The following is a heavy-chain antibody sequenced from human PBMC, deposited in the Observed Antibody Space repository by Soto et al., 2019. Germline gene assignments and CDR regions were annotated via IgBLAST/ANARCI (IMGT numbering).Heavy chain of an antibody. D-gene: IGHD2-2*01. CDR1: GFTFSSYG. V-gene: IGHV3-33*01. CDR3: ARELIVVVPAAPSPLDY. J-gene: IGHJ4*02. Sequence: GGSLRLSCAASGFTFSSYGMHWVRQAPGKGLEWVAVIWYDGSNKYYADSVKGRFTISRDNSKNTLYLQMNSLRAEDTAVYYCARELIVVVPAAPSPLDYWGQGTLVTVSS. CDR2: IWYDGSNK.